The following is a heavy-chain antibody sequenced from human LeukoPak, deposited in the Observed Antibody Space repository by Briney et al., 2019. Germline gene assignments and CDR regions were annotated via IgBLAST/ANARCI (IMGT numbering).Heavy chain of an antibody. CDR3: ARGPQLGSYYYYYMDV. V-gene: IGHV3-30*03. D-gene: IGHD6-13*01. CDR1: GFTFSSYG. Sequence: GGSLRLSCAASGFTFSSYGMHWVRQAPGKGLEWVAVISYDGSNKYYADSVKGRFTISRDNSKNTLYLQMNSLRSEDTAVYYCARGPQLGSYYYYYMDVWGKGTTVTVSS. CDR2: ISYDGSNK. J-gene: IGHJ6*03.